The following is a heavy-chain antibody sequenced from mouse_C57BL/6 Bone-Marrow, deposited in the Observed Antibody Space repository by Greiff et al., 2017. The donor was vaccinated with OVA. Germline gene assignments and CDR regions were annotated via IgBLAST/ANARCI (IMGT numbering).Heavy chain of an antibody. V-gene: IGHV1-18*01. Sequence: VQLKESGPELVKPGASVKIPCKASGYTFTDYNMDWVKQSHGKSLEWIGDINPNNGGTIYNQKFKGKATLTVDKSSSTAYMELRSLTSEDTAVYYCARHGNYGYFDVWGTGTTVTVSS. CDR1: GYTFTDYN. CDR2: INPNNGGT. D-gene: IGHD2-1*01. CDR3: ARHGNYGYFDV. J-gene: IGHJ1*03.